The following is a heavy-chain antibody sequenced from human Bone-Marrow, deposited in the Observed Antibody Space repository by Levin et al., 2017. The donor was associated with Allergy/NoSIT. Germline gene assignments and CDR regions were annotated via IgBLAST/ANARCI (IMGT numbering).Heavy chain of an antibody. CDR3: ARGRDFCLGAICYRWFDS. J-gene: IGHJ5*01. CDR1: GNSISNSHW. Sequence: SETLSLTCDVSGNSISNSHWWNWVRQSPGKGLEWIGEVFYTRSTNYNPSLKSRVIISIDESKNQFSLKLTSVTAADTAMYYCARGRDFCLGAICYRWFDSWGQGILVTVSS. D-gene: IGHD3-3*01. V-gene: IGHV4-4*02. CDR2: VFYTRST.